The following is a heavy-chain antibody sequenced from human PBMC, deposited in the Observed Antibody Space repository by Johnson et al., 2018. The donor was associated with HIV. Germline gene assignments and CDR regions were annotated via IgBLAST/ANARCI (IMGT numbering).Heavy chain of an antibody. CDR1: GFTVSRNY. CDR3: ASLGGSYSLDI. D-gene: IGHD1-26*01. J-gene: IGHJ3*02. Sequence: VQLVESGGGLVQPGGSLRLSCAGSGFTVSRNYMSWVRQAPGKGLEWVSVIYSGGSTYYPDSVKGRFTISRDNSKNTLYLQMNSLRAEDTAVYYCASLGGSYSLDIWGQGTMVTVSS. CDR2: IYSGGST. V-gene: IGHV3-66*01.